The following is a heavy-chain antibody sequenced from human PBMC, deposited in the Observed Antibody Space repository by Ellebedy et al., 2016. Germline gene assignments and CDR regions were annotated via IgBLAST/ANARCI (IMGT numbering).Heavy chain of an antibody. J-gene: IGHJ4*02. V-gene: IGHV4-61*02. CDR2: IYTTGNA. D-gene: IGHD3-16*01. CDR3: ATLTIPGGSDS. Sequence: SETLSLTXTVSGDSINSGAFYWIWVRQPAGQGLEWIGRIYTTGNAIYNPSLKSRITMSVDTSRNHFSMELRSVTADDTAVYYCATLTIPGGSDSWGQGILVTVSS. CDR1: GDSINSGAFY.